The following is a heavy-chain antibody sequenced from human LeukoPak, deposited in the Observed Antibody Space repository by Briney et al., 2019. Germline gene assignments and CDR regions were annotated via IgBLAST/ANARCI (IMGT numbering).Heavy chain of an antibody. D-gene: IGHD2-21*02. Sequence: GGSLRLSCAASGFTFSSYWMHWVHQAPGKGLVWVSRIDSDGSSTSYADSVKGRFTISRDNAKNTLYLQMNSLRAEDTAVYYCARGYYCGGDCYSNDYWGQGTLVTVSS. J-gene: IGHJ4*02. V-gene: IGHV3-74*01. CDR3: ARGYYCGGDCYSNDY. CDR1: GFTFSSYW. CDR2: IDSDGSST.